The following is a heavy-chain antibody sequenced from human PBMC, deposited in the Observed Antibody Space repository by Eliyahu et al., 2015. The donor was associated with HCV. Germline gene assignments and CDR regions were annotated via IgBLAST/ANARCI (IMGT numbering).Heavy chain of an antibody. CDR1: GGSVSNSNW. V-gene: IGHV4-4*02. D-gene: IGHD4-17*01. CDR3: ARTLYGDLYYFDY. Sequence: QVQLQESGPGLVKPSGTLSLTCAVXGGSVSNSNWWSWVRQPPGKGLEWIGEIYHSGSTNYNPSLKSRVTISVDKSKNQFSLNLNSVTAADTAVYYCARTLYGDLYYFDYWGQGTLVTVSS. CDR2: IYHSGST. J-gene: IGHJ4*02.